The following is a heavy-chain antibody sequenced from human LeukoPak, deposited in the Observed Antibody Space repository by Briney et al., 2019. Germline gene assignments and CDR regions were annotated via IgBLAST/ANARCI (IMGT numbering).Heavy chain of an antibody. CDR2: INPNSGGT. CDR3: ARDGTSVAGAWYFDY. Sequence: GSVKVSCKASGYTFTGYYMHWVRQAPGQGLEWVGWINPNSGGTNNAHKFQGRGTITRDKSIRPAFMEVGRLGSDDTPVYYCARDGTSVAGAWYFDYWVQGTLITVSS. CDR1: GYTFTGYY. J-gene: IGHJ4*02. D-gene: IGHD6-19*01. V-gene: IGHV1-2*02.